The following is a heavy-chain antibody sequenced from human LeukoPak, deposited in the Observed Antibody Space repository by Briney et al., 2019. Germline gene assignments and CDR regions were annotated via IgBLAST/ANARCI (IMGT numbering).Heavy chain of an antibody. CDR2: INPSGGST. D-gene: IGHD2-2*01. V-gene: IGHV1-46*01. Sequence: ASVKVSCKASGYTFTSYYMHWVRQAPGQGLEWMGIINPSGGSTSYAQKFQGRVTMTRDTSTSTVHMELSSLRSEDTAVYYCARSQPKNPRTYNWFDPWGQGTLVTVSS. CDR1: GYTFTSYY. CDR3: ARSQPKNPRTYNWFDP. J-gene: IGHJ5*02.